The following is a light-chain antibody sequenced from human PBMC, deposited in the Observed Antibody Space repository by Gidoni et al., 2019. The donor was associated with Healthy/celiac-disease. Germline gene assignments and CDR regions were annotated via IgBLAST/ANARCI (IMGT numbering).Light chain of an antibody. V-gene: IGLV2-23*01. CDR1: SSDVGSYNL. Sequence: QSALPQPASVSGSPGQSITISCTGTSSDVGSYNLSSWYQQHPGKAPKLMIYEGSKRPSGVSNGFSGSKSGNTASLTISGLQAEDEADYYCCSYAGSSTAVFGGGTKLTVL. J-gene: IGLJ2*01. CDR3: CSYAGSSTAV. CDR2: EGS.